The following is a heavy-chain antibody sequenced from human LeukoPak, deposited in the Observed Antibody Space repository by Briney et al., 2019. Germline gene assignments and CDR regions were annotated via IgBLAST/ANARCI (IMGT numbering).Heavy chain of an antibody. CDR1: GYTFTSYG. D-gene: IGHD5-18*01. CDR3: ASAFYESSDTAMVTRYFQH. Sequence: GASVKVSCKASGYTFTSYGISWVRQAPGQGLEWMGRINPNSGGTNYAQKFQGRVTMTRDTSISTAYMELSRLRSDDTAVYYCASAFYESSDTAMVTRYFQHWGQGTLVTVSS. V-gene: IGHV1-2*06. J-gene: IGHJ1*01. CDR2: INPNSGGT.